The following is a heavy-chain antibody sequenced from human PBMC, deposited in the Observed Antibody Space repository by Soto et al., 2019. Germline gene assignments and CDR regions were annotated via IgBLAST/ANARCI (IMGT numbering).Heavy chain of an antibody. Sequence: GGSLRLACTSSVFTFGDYAMSWFRQAPGKGLEWVGFIRSKAYGGTTEYAASVKGRFTISRDDSKSIAYLQMNSLKTEDTAVYYCTRGVTTYGFGMDVWGQGTTVTVSS. D-gene: IGHD4-4*01. J-gene: IGHJ6*02. V-gene: IGHV3-49*03. CDR2: IRSKAYGGTT. CDR1: VFTFGDYA. CDR3: TRGVTTYGFGMDV.